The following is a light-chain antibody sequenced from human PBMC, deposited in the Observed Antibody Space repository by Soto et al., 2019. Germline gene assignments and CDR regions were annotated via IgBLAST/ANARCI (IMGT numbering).Light chain of an antibody. CDR2: GAS. J-gene: IGKJ4*01. CDR3: QQYCSSPLT. V-gene: IGKV3-20*01. Sequence: EIVLTQSPGTLSLSPGERATLYCRASQSVSSSYLAWYQQKPGQAPRLLIYGASSRATGIPDRFSGRGSGTACNLTISRLEPEYGAVYYCQQYCSSPLTFVGGTKVELK. CDR1: QSVSSSY.